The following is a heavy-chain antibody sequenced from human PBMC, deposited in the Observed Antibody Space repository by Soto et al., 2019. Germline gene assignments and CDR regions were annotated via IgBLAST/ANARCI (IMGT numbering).Heavy chain of an antibody. V-gene: IGHV3-23*01. Sequence: EVRLLESGRGSVQPGGSLRLSCTTSGFTFSTYAMTWVRQAPGKGLEWVATISGRGGDTYYADSVKGRFTISRADSKNTLFLQVNSLRAEDTAVYYCAKSWTPQDRSANASFDYWGQGTLVTVSS. D-gene: IGHD3-22*01. J-gene: IGHJ4*02. CDR3: AKSWTPQDRSANASFDY. CDR1: GFTFSTYA. CDR2: ISGRGGDT.